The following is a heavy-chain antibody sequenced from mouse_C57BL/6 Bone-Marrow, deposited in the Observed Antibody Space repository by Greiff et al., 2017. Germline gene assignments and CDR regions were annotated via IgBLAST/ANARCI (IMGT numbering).Heavy chain of an antibody. Sequence: VQLQQSGAELVRPGASVTLSCKASGYTFTDYEMHWVKQTPVHGLEWIGAIDPETGGTAYNQKFKGKAILTADKSSSTAYMELRSLTSEDSAVYYCTKRAVVAPDYWGQGTSVTVSS. CDR2: IDPETGGT. CDR1: GYTFTDYE. CDR3: TKRAVVAPDY. J-gene: IGHJ4*01. D-gene: IGHD1-1*01. V-gene: IGHV1-15*01.